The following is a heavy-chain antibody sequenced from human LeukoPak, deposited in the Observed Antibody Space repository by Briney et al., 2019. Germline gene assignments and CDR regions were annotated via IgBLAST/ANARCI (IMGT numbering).Heavy chain of an antibody. D-gene: IGHD3-22*01. V-gene: IGHV4-39*01. J-gene: IGHJ4*02. Sequence: SETLSLTCTVSGGSISSSSYYWGWLRQPPGKGLEWIGSIYYSGSTYYNPSLKSRVTISVDTSKNQFSRKLSSVTAADTAVYYCARQVVEKVYYFDYWGQGTLVTVSS. CDR2: IYYSGST. CDR3: ARQVVEKVYYFDY. CDR1: GGSISSSSYY.